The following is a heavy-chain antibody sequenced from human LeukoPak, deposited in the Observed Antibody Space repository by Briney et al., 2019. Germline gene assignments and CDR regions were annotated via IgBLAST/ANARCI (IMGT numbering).Heavy chain of an antibody. D-gene: IGHD1-26*01. CDR3: VKKVVVGATSPYSDFQD. V-gene: IGHV3-23*01. Sequence: GGSLRLSCIASGFTFSSYATGWVRQAPGKGLEWVSAISGSGVTTHYAGSVQGRFSISRDNSKNTLYLQMNSLRVEDTALYYCVKKVVVGATSPYSDFQDWGQGTLVTVSS. CDR2: ISGSGVTT. J-gene: IGHJ1*01. CDR1: GFTFSSYA.